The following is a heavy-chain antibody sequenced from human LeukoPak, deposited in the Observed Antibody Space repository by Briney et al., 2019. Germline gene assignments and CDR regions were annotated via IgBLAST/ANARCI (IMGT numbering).Heavy chain of an antibody. D-gene: IGHD6-19*01. V-gene: IGHV3-30-3*01. J-gene: IGHJ6*02. Sequence: PGGSLRLSCAASGFTFSSYAMHWVRQAPGKGLEWVAVISYDGSNKYYADSVKGRFTISRDNSKNTLYLQMNSLRAEDTAVYYCARDWSEGSSGWYYYGMDVWGQGITVTVSS. CDR3: ARDWSEGSSGWYYYGMDV. CDR2: ISYDGSNK. CDR1: GFTFSSYA.